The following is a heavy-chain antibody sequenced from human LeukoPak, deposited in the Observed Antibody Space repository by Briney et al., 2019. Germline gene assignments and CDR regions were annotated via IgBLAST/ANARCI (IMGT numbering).Heavy chain of an antibody. D-gene: IGHD2/OR15-2a*01. V-gene: IGHV1-69*05. CDR2: IIPIFGTA. J-gene: IGHJ4*02. Sequence: GASVKVSCKASGGTFSSYAISWVRQAPGQGLEWMGRIIPIFGTANYAQKFQGRVTITTDESTSTAYMELSSLRSEDTAVYYCAGGEILWVCDHWPQGTLVTVSS. CDR3: AGGEILWVCDH. CDR1: GGTFSSYA.